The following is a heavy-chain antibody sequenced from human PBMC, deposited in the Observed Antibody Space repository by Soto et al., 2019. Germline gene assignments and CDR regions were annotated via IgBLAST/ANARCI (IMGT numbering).Heavy chain of an antibody. CDR1: GGTFSSYA. D-gene: IGHD3-22*01. J-gene: IGHJ4*02. Sequence: SVKVSCKASGGTFSSYAISWVRQAPGQGLEWMGGIIPIFGTANYAQKFQGRVTITADESTSTAYMELSSLRSEDTAVYYCARCPTYYDSSGYIYYFDYWGQGTLVTVSS. CDR2: IIPIFGTA. V-gene: IGHV1-69*13. CDR3: ARCPTYYDSSGYIYYFDY.